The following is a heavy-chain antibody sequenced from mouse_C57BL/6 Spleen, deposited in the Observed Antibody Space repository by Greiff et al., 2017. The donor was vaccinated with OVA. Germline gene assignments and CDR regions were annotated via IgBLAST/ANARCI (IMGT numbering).Heavy chain of an antibody. CDR2: SRNKANDYTT. Sequence: DVKLVESGGGLVQSGRSLRLSCATSGFTFSDFYMEWVRQAPGKGLEWIAASRNKANDYTTEYSASVKGRFIVSRDTSQSILYLQMNALRAEDTAIYYCARESPVDYAMDYWGQGTSVTVSS. CDR3: ARESPVDYAMDY. CDR1: GFTFSDFY. J-gene: IGHJ4*01. V-gene: IGHV7-1*01.